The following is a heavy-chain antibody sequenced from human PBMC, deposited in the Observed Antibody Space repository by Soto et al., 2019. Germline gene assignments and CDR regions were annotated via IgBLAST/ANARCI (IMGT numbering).Heavy chain of an antibody. D-gene: IGHD3-22*01. V-gene: IGHV4-31*03. J-gene: IGHJ5*02. Sequence: PSETLSLTCTVSGGSISSGGYYWSWIRQHPGKGLEWIGYIYYSGSTYYNPSLKSRVTISVDTSKNQFSLKLSSVTAADTAVYYCARALMGDYYNSSGLNWFDPWGQGTLVTVSS. CDR2: IYYSGST. CDR3: ARALMGDYYNSSGLNWFDP. CDR1: GGSISSGGYY.